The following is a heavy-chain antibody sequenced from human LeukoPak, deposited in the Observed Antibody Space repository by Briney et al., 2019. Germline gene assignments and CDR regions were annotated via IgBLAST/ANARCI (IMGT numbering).Heavy chain of an antibody. CDR3: ARSPALHGSGSYSTDY. J-gene: IGHJ4*02. D-gene: IGHD1-26*01. CDR1: GYTFTGYY. V-gene: IGHV1-46*01. CDR2: INPSGGST. Sequence: AASVKVSCKASGYTFTGYYMHWVRQAPGQGLEWMGWINPSGGSTSYAQKFQGRVTMTRDTSTSTVYMELSSLRSEDTAVYYCARSPALHGSGSYSTDYWGQGTLVTVSS.